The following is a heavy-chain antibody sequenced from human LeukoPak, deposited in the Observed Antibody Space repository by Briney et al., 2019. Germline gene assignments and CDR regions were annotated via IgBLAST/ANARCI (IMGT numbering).Heavy chain of an antibody. D-gene: IGHD6-19*01. Sequence: PSETLSLTCAVYGGSFSGYYWSWIRQPPEKGLEWIGEINHGGSTNYNPSLKSRVTISVDTSKNQFSLKLSSVTAADTAVYYCASGISSGWYISWFDPWGQGTLVTVSS. CDR2: INHGGST. J-gene: IGHJ5*02. CDR3: ASGISSGWYISWFDP. V-gene: IGHV4-34*01. CDR1: GGSFSGYY.